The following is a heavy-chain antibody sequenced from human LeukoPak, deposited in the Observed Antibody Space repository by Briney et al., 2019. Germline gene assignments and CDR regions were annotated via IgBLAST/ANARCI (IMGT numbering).Heavy chain of an antibody. CDR2: IYYSGST. D-gene: IGHD1-1*01. V-gene: IGHV4-39*01. CDR3: ARHQKAARGTLDY. J-gene: IGHJ4*02. CDR1: VGSISSSSYY. Sequence: SETLSLTCTVSVGSISSSSYYWGWIRQPPGKGLEWIGSIYYSGSTYYNPSLKSRVTISVDTSKNQFSLKLSSVTAADTAVYYCARHQKAARGTLDYWGQGTLVTVSS.